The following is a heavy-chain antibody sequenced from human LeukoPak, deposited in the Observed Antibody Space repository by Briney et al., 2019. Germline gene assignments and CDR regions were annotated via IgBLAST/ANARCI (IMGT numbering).Heavy chain of an antibody. CDR2: IYYSGST. J-gene: IGHJ6*03. CDR3: ARDRVGQQLVGRKNNYYYMDV. D-gene: IGHD6-13*01. Sequence: SETLSLTCTVSGGSISSGYYWGWIRQPPGKGLEWIGSIYYSGSTYYNPSLKSRVTISVDTSKNQFSLKLRSVTAADTAVYYCARDRVGQQLVGRKNNYYYMDVWGKGTTVTISS. V-gene: IGHV4-39*07. CDR1: GGSISSGYY.